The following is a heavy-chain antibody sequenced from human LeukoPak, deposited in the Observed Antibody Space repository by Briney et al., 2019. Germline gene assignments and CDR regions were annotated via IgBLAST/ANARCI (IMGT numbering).Heavy chain of an antibody. J-gene: IGHJ5*02. CDR2: IIPILGTA. CDR1: GGTFSSNA. CDR3: ARDYYDSSGYCDP. Sequence: SVKVSCKASGGTFSSNAISWVRQAPGQGLEWMGGIIPILGTANYAQKFQGRVTITADESTSTAYMELSSLRSEDTAVYYCARDYYDSSGYCDPWGQGTLVTVSS. V-gene: IGHV1-69*13. D-gene: IGHD3-22*01.